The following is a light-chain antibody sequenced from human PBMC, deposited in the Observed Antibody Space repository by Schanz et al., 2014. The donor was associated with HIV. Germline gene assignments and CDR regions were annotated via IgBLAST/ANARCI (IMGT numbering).Light chain of an antibody. CDR3: QQSYSAPFT. V-gene: IGKV1-39*01. J-gene: IGKJ4*01. CDR2: AAS. Sequence: DVQMTQSPSSLSASVGDRVTITCRASQSISSYLNWYQQKPGKAPKLLIYAASSLQSGVPSRFSGSGSGTDFTLTISSLQPEDSATYYCQQSYSAPFTFGGGTRVDI. CDR1: QSISSY.